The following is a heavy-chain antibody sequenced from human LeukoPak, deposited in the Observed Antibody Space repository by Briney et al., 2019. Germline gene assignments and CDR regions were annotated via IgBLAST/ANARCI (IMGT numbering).Heavy chain of an antibody. D-gene: IGHD6-13*01. CDR3: ARRPYSSSWYTPWYFDL. J-gene: IGHJ2*01. Sequence: GGSLRLSCAASGFTFDDYAMHWVRQAPGKGLEWVSYISSSGSTIYYADSVKGRFTISRDNAKNSLYLQMNSLRAEDTAVYYCARRPYSSSWYTPWYFDLWGRGTLVTVSS. CDR1: GFTFDDYA. V-gene: IGHV3-48*03. CDR2: ISSSGSTI.